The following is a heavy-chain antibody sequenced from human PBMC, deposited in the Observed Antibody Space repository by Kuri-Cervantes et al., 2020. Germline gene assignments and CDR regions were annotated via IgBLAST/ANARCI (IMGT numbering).Heavy chain of an antibody. J-gene: IGHJ5*02. V-gene: IGHV3-53*01. D-gene: IGHD3-10*01. Sequence: GGSLRLSCAASGFAVSNNYMSWVRQAPGKGLEWVSLIYSGSTYYADSVKGRFTISRDNSKNTVYLQTNSLRADDTAVYYCARDLAGGWFDPWGQGTLVTVSS. CDR1: GFAVSNNY. CDR2: IYSGST. CDR3: ARDLAGGWFDP.